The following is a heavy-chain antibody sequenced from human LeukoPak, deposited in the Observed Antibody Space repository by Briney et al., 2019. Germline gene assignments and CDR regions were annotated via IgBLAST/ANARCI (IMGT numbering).Heavy chain of an antibody. V-gene: IGHV3-30*02. D-gene: IGHD2-2*01. Sequence: GGSLRLSCAASVLTFRNYGIHWVRQAPGKGLEWVAFIRDDGKITHYADSVKGRFTISRDNSKNALYLQMISLRTDDTAVYYCAGGSIPDWGQGTLVTVSS. CDR2: IRDDGKIT. CDR3: AGGSIPD. CDR1: VLTFRNYG. J-gene: IGHJ4*02.